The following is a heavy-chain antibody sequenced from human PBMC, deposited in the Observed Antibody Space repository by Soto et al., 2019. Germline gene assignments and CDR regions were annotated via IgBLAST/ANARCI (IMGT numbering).Heavy chain of an antibody. V-gene: IGHV1-46*01. J-gene: IGHJ5*02. CDR2: INPSGDSG. Sequence: ASVKVSCKASGFSFSDYFMHWVRQAPGQGLEWMGIINPSGDSGNYAQQFQGRVTITRDTSTSTVYMDLSSLRYEDTAVYYCARDNRQNDGTPAASSWFHPWGQGTPVTVYS. CDR1: GFSFSDYF. D-gene: IGHD2-15*01. CDR3: ARDNRQNDGTPAASSWFHP.